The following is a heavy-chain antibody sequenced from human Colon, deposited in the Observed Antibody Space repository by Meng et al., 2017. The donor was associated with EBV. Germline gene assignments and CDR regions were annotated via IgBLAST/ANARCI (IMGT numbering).Heavy chain of an antibody. CDR3: ARGLGDCGSTTCSTFDY. D-gene: IGHD2/OR15-2a*01. CDR1: GYIFTNYA. J-gene: IGHJ4*02. V-gene: IGHV7-4-1*02. CDR2: INTNTGNP. Sequence: QGQRLQSGLEWKKPGASVKVSCKATGYIFTNYAMNWVRQAPGQGLEWMGWINTNTGNPYYAQDFTGRFVISLDTSVSTAYLQISGLKAEDTALYYCARGLGDCGSTTCSTFDYWGQGSLVTVSS.